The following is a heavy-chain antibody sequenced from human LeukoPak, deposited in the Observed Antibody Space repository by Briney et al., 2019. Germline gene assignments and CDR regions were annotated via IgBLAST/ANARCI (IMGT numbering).Heavy chain of an antibody. Sequence: ETLSLTCAVSGDSISSSHWWSWVRQPPGKGLVWVSRINSDGSSTSYADSVKGRFTISRDNAKNTLYLQMNSLRAEDTAVYYCNGDYYYWGQGTLVTVSS. CDR2: INSDGSST. D-gene: IGHD4-17*01. CDR3: NGDYYY. J-gene: IGHJ4*02. V-gene: IGHV3-74*01. CDR1: GDSISSSHW.